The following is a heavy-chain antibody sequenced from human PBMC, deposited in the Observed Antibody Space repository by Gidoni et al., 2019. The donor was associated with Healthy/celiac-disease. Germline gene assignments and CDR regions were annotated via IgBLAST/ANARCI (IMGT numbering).Heavy chain of an antibody. Sequence: QMQLVQSGPEVKKPGTSVKASCKASGFTFTSSAVQWGRQARGQRLEWIGWIVVGIGNTTYAQKFQERVTITRDMSTSTAYMELSSLRSEDTAVYYCAAGGPYYDILTGYYDDAFDIWGQGTMVTVSS. CDR3: AAGGPYYDILTGYYDDAFDI. V-gene: IGHV1-58*01. D-gene: IGHD3-9*01. J-gene: IGHJ3*02. CDR1: GFTFTSSA. CDR2: IVVGIGNT.